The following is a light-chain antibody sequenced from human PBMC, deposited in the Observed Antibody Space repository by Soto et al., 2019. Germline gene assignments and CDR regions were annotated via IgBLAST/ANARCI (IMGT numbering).Light chain of an antibody. Sequence: VLTQPPSVSGAPGQRVTISCTGSSSNIGAGYDVHWYHQLPGTAPKLLIYANNNRPSGVPDRFSGSKSGTSASLAITGLQAEDEADYYCQSYDSSLSGVFGGGTKLTVL. CDR2: ANN. V-gene: IGLV1-40*01. CDR3: QSYDSSLSGV. J-gene: IGLJ2*01. CDR1: SSNIGAGYD.